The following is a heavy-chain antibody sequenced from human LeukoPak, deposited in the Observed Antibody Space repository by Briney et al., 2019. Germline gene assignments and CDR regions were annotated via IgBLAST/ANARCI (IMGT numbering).Heavy chain of an antibody. D-gene: IGHD2-2*01. CDR1: GFTFSSYA. J-gene: IGHJ4*02. CDR2: ISGSGGST. CDR3: AKDEWYCSSTGCSYFDY. Sequence: PGGSLRLSCAASGFTFSSYAMSWVRQAPGKGLEWVSAISGSGGSTYYADSVKGRFTISRDNSKNTLYLQMNSLRAEDTAVYYCAKDEWYCSSTGCSYFDYWGQGTLVTVSS. V-gene: IGHV3-23*01.